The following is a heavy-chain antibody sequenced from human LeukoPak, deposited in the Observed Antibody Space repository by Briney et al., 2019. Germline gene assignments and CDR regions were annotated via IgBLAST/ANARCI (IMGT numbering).Heavy chain of an antibody. CDR1: GFTFGDYG. CDR2: LTYDGTNE. CDR3: AKGYFGSGSPDYFDY. D-gene: IGHD3-10*01. Sequence: PGGSLRLSCAASGFTFGDYGMHWVRQAPGKGLEWLTLLTYDGTNEYYADSVKGRFAISRDNSKNTLFHQMNSLRPVDTAVYYCAKGYFGSGSPDYFDYWGQGTLVTVSS. J-gene: IGHJ4*02. V-gene: IGHV3-30*18.